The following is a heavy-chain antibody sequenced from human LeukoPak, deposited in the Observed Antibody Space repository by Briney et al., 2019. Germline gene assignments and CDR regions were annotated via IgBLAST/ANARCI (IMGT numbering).Heavy chain of an antibody. CDR3: ATDVEGLTMVVD. V-gene: IGHV1-24*01. CDR2: FDPEDGET. CDR1: GYTLTELS. Sequence: ASVKVSCKVSGYTLTELSMHWVRQAPGKGLEWMGGFDPEDGETIYAQKFQGRVTMTEDTSTDTAYMELSSLRSEDTAVYYCATDVEGLTMVVDWGQGTLVTVSS. D-gene: IGHD3-22*01. J-gene: IGHJ4*02.